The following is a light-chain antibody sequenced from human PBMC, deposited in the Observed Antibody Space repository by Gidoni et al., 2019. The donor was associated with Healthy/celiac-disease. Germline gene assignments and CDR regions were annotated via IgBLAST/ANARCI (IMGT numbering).Light chain of an antibody. V-gene: IGLV3-19*01. Sequence: SSELTQDPAVSVALGQTVRITCQGDSLRSYYASWYQQKPGQGPVLVIYGKNNRPSGIPDRFSGSSSGNTASLTVTGAQAEDEAEYYCNPRDSSGNHPFGTGTKVTVL. CDR1: SLRSYY. CDR3: NPRDSSGNHP. J-gene: IGLJ1*01. CDR2: GKN.